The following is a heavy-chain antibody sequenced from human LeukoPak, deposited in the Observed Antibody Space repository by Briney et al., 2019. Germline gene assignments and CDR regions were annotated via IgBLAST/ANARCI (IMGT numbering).Heavy chain of an antibody. CDR1: GFTFSNYW. CDR3: IRDFRSADL. J-gene: IGHJ5*02. Sequence: GGSLRLSCVASGFTFSNYWMHWVRQPPGKGLVWVSRIYVDGRTTNYANSVKGRFTISRDNAKNTVYLEMNSLSVEDTATYYCIRDFRSADLWGQGTLVTVTS. V-gene: IGHV3-74*01. CDR2: IYVDGRTT.